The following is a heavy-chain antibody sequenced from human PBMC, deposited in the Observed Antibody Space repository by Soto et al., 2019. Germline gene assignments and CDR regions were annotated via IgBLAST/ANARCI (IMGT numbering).Heavy chain of an antibody. Sequence: PGGSLRLSCAASGFTFSSYAMSWVRQAPGKGLEWVSAISGSGGSTYYADSVKGRFTISRDSSKNTLYLQMNSLRAEDTAVYYCAKDHPVVPAATAVNWFDPWGQGTLVTVSS. CDR3: AKDHPVVPAATAVNWFDP. D-gene: IGHD2-2*01. CDR1: GFTFSSYA. V-gene: IGHV3-23*01. CDR2: ISGSGGST. J-gene: IGHJ5*02.